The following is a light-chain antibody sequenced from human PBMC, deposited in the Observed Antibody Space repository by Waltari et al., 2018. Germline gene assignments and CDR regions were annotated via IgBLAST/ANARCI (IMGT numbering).Light chain of an antibody. Sequence: QSVLTQPPSASGTPGQRVTISCSGSSSNIVSTTANWYQQPPGTAPKLLIYSNKRRPVGVPDRCSGSKSGTSASLASSGLQSEDEADYYCAAWDDSLNGLVVFGGGTKLTVL. CDR2: SNK. CDR1: SSNIVSTT. J-gene: IGLJ2*01. CDR3: AAWDDSLNGLVV. V-gene: IGLV1-44*01.